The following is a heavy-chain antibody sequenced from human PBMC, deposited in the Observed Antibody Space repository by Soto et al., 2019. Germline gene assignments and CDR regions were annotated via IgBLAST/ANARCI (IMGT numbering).Heavy chain of an antibody. CDR1: GFTFSSYA. J-gene: IGHJ4*02. Sequence: GGSLRLSCAASGFTFSSYAMHWVRQAPGKGLEWVAVISYDGSNKYYADSVKGRFTISRDNSKNTLYLQMNSLRAEDTAVYYCARVSYGDGPLAAADQRLDYWGQGTLVTVSS. D-gene: IGHD6-13*01. V-gene: IGHV3-30-3*01. CDR3: ARVSYGDGPLAAADQRLDY. CDR2: ISYDGSNK.